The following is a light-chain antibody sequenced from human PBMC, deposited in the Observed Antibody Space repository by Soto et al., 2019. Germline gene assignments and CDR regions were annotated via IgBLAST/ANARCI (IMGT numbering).Light chain of an antibody. CDR3: SSYTSSSTPLV. V-gene: IGLV2-14*01. CDR1: SNDVGGYNY. J-gene: IGLJ1*01. CDR2: DVR. Sequence: QSPLTQPASVSGSPGQSITISCTGTSNDVGGYNYVSWYQQHPGKAPKLMIYDVRNRPSGVSNRFSGSKSGNTASLTISGLQAEDEADYYCSSYTSSSTPLVFGTGTKLTVL.